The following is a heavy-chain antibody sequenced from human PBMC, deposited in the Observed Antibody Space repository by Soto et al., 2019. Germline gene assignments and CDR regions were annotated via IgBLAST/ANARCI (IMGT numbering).Heavy chain of an antibody. V-gene: IGHV1-69*06. CDR3: ARDSRFLEWLSWFDP. CDR2: IIPIFGTA. D-gene: IGHD3-3*01. J-gene: IGHJ5*02. Sequence: SVKVSGKASGGTFSSCAISWVRRAPGQGLEWMGGIIPIFGTANYAQKFQGRVTITADKSTSTAYMELSSLRSEDTAVYYCARDSRFLEWLSWFDPWGQGTLVSVSS. CDR1: GGTFSSCA.